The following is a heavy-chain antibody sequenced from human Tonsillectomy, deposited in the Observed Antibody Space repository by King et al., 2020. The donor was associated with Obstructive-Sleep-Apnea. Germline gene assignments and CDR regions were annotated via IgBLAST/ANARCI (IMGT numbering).Heavy chain of an antibody. V-gene: IGHV3-21*01. D-gene: IGHD5-24*01. J-gene: IGHJ4*02. CDR3: ARDERWLQSTFDY. Sequence: QLVQSGGGLVKPGGFLRLSCAASGFTFSSYSMNWVRQAPGKGLEWVSSISSSSSYIYYADSVEGRFTISRDNAKNSLYLQMNSLRAEDTAVYYCARDERWLQSTFDYWGQGTLVTVSS. CDR1: GFTFSSYS. CDR2: ISSSSSYI.